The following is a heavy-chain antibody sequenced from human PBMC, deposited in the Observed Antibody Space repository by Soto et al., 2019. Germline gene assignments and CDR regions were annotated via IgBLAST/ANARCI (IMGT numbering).Heavy chain of an antibody. CDR3: ARDRGYGLYYYYYGMDV. D-gene: IGHD3-10*01. Sequence: PSETLSLTCTVSGGSISSYYWSWIRQPPGKGLEWIGYIYYSGSTNYNPSLKSRVTISVDTSKNQFSLKLSSVTAADTAVYCCARDRGYGLYYYYYGMDVWGQGTTVTVSS. CDR1: GGSISSYY. V-gene: IGHV4-59*01. J-gene: IGHJ6*02. CDR2: IYYSGST.